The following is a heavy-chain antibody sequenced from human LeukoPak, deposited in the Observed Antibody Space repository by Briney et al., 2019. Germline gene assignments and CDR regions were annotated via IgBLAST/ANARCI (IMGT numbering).Heavy chain of an antibody. CDR3: ARAPAGYCSSTSCPHFDY. D-gene: IGHD2-2*03. CDR1: GGSFSGYY. J-gene: IGHJ4*02. V-gene: IGHV4-34*01. Sequence: PSETLSLTCAVYGGSFSGYYWSRIRQPPGKGLEWIGEINHSGSTNYNPSLKSRVTISVDTSKNQFSLKLSSVTAADTAVYYCARAPAGYCSSTSCPHFDYWGQGTLVTVSS. CDR2: INHSGST.